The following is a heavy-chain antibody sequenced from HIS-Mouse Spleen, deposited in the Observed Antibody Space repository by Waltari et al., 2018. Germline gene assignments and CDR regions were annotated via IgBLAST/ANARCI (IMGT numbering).Heavy chain of an antibody. J-gene: IGHJ3*02. CDR3: ASRDSSGSSIGAAFDI. CDR1: GFTFSSYA. CDR2: ISGSGGST. D-gene: IGHD3-10*01. V-gene: IGHV3-23*01. Sequence: EVQLLESGGGLVQPGGSLRLSCAASGFTFSSYAMSWVRQAPGKGLEWVSAISGSGGSTYYADSVKGWFTISRDNSKNTLYLQMNSLRAEDTAVYYCASRDSSGSSIGAAFDIWGQGTMVTVSS.